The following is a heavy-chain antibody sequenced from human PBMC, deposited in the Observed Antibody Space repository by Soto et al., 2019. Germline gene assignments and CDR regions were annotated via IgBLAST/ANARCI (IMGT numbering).Heavy chain of an antibody. J-gene: IGHJ6*02. V-gene: IGHV1-2*02. CDR3: ASPVVVVPAALHGMDV. Sequence: QVQLVQSGAEVKKPGASVKVSCKASGYTFTGYYMHWVRQAPGQGLEWMGWINPNSGGTNHAQKFKGRVTMTRDTSISTAYMELSRLRSDDTAVYYCASPVVVVPAALHGMDVWGQGTTVTVSS. CDR1: GYTFTGYY. D-gene: IGHD2-2*02. CDR2: INPNSGGT.